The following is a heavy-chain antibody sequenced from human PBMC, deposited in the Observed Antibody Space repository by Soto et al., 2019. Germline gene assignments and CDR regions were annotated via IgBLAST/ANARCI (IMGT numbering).Heavy chain of an antibody. CDR3: ARVSGYEVFDY. CDR2: IYYSGST. Sequence: QVQLQESGPGLVKPSETLSLTCTVSGGSISSYYWCWIRQPPGKGLEWIGYIYYSGSTNYNPSLKSRVTISVDTSKNQFSLKLSSVTAADTAVYYCARVSGYEVFDYWGQGTLVTVSS. J-gene: IGHJ4*02. CDR1: GGSISSYY. V-gene: IGHV4-59*01. D-gene: IGHD3-3*01.